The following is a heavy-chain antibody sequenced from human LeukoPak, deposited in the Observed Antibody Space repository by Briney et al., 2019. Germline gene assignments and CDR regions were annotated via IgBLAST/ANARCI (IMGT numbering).Heavy chain of an antibody. J-gene: IGHJ4*02. D-gene: IGHD2-21*01. Sequence: SETLSLTCTVSGGSITSSSHYWGWIRQPPGQGLQWIGLIYYDGSAYYNLSLKSRLTISIDTSKNQFSLKLSSVTAADTAVYYCARPNYGGSLSYYFDYWGQGTLVTVSS. CDR1: GGSITSSSHY. CDR3: ARPNYGGSLSYYFDY. CDR2: IYYDGSA. V-gene: IGHV4-39*01.